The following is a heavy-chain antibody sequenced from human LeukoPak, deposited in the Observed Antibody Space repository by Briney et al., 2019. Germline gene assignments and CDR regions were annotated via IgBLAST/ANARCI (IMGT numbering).Heavy chain of an antibody. D-gene: IGHD4-17*01. CDR2: ISGSSGTI. Sequence: QPGGSLRLSCAASGFIFSSYSMNWVRQGPGMGLEWVSYISGSSGTIYYADSVKGRFTISRDNAKKLLYLQMNSLRAEDTAVYYCARDLHDYVGDDAFDIWGQGTMVTVSS. J-gene: IGHJ3*02. CDR3: ARDLHDYVGDDAFDI. CDR1: GFIFSSYS. V-gene: IGHV3-48*01.